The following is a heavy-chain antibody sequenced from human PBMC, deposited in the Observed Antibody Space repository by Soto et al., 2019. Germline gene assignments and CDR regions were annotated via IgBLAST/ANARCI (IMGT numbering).Heavy chain of an antibody. Sequence: ASVKVSCKASGYTFSAYGISWVRQAPGQGLKWMGWIGAYNGDTNYAQKLQGRVTMTTDTSTSTAYMELTSLRSDDTAIYYCARDRGYSPDSFDIWGQGTMVTVSS. V-gene: IGHV1-18*01. CDR3: ARDRGYSPDSFDI. CDR1: GYTFSAYG. J-gene: IGHJ3*02. CDR2: IGAYNGDT. D-gene: IGHD3-10*01.